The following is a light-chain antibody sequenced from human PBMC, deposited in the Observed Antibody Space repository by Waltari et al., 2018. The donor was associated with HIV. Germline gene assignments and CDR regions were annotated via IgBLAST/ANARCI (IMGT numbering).Light chain of an antibody. J-gene: IGLJ3*02. CDR1: NIGSNT. CDR2: ADS. Sequence: SYVLTQPPSVSVAPGQTARITCGGNNIGSNTVHWYQQSPGQAPVLVVHADSDRPPGIPERFSVSNSGNTATLTISRVEAGDEADYYCQVWDSRSDHPVLGGGTRLTVL. V-gene: IGLV3-21*02. CDR3: QVWDSRSDHPV.